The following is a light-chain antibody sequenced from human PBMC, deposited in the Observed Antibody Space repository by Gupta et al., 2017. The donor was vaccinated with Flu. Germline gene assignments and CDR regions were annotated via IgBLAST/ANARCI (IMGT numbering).Light chain of an antibody. CDR2: DDS. V-gene: IGLV3-21*02. J-gene: IGLJ1*01. CDR3: QVWDSSTDHYV. CDR1: NIGIKS. Sequence: SYVLTQPPSVSVAPGQTARITCGGNNIGIKSVHWYQQKPGQAPVLVVYDDSARPSEIPERFSGPNSGNTATLTISRVEAGDEADYYCQVWDSSTDHYVFGTGTTVTVL.